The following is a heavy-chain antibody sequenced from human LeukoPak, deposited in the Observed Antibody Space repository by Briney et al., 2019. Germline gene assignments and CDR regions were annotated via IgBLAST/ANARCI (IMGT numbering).Heavy chain of an antibody. D-gene: IGHD3-10*01. CDR1: ARFTTTSSYG. V-gene: IGHV4-39*01. CDR3: SSLVRGSGSSSNVYNFDC. Sequence: SETLSLTYTLAARFTTTSSYGSGWIRQPPGKGLEWIGSMYYSGSPYYNPSLKSRVTIYVDTSKNQFSLKLSSVIAADRAGDRGSSLVRGSGSSSNVYNFDCGGQGSLVTVSS. CDR2: MYYSGSP. J-gene: IGHJ4*02.